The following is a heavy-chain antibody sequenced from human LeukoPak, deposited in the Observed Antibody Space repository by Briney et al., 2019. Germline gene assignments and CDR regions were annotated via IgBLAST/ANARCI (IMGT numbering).Heavy chain of an antibody. CDR3: ARGVASGYQIAHFDY. J-gene: IGHJ4*02. D-gene: IGHD3-22*01. Sequence: PGGSLRLSCAASGFPFYIYWMSWVRQAPGKGLEWVAIINHDGSEKYYVGSVKGRFTISRDNAKNSVDLQMNSLRAEDTAVYYCARGVASGYQIAHFDYWGQGTLVTVSS. CDR2: INHDGSEK. V-gene: IGHV3-7*05. CDR1: GFPFYIYW.